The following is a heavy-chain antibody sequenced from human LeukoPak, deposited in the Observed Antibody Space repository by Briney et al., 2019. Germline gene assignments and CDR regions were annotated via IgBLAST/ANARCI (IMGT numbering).Heavy chain of an antibody. J-gene: IGHJ4*02. CDR1: GGSISSYY. Sequence: SETLSLTCTVSGGSISSYYWSWIRQPPGKGLEWIGYIYYSGSTNYNPSLKSRVTISVDTSKNQFSLKLSSVTAADTAVYCCAATRAYYDILTGYYTDYFDYWGQGTLVTVSS. CDR2: IYYSGST. V-gene: IGHV4-59*01. CDR3: AATRAYYDILTGYYTDYFDY. D-gene: IGHD3-9*01.